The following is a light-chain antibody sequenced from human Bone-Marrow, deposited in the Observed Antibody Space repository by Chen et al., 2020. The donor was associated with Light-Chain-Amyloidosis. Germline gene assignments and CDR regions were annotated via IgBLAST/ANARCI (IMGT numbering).Light chain of an antibody. J-gene: IGLJ1*01. V-gene: IGLV2-14*01. CDR2: EFT. CDR3: RSYTITNTLV. Sequence: QSALTQPASVSGSPGQSITISCTGTSIDVGCDNHVSWYQPHPDKPPKLMIYEFTNRPSWVPARFSGSKTDNAASLTISGLQTEDEADYFCRSYTITNTLVFGSGTRVTVL. CDR1: SIDVGCDNH.